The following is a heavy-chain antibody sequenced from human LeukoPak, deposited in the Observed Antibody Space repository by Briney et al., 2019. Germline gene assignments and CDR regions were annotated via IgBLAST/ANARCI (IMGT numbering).Heavy chain of an antibody. CDR2: IIPILGIA. V-gene: IGHV1-69*04. CDR1: GGTFSSYA. D-gene: IGHD6-6*01. Sequence: ASVKVSCKASGGTFSSYAIRWVRQAPGQGLEWMGRIIPILGIANYAQKFQGRVTITADKSTSTAYMELSSLRSEDTAVYYCARAKSIAAPHDYWGQGTLVTVSS. CDR3: ARAKSIAAPHDY. J-gene: IGHJ4*02.